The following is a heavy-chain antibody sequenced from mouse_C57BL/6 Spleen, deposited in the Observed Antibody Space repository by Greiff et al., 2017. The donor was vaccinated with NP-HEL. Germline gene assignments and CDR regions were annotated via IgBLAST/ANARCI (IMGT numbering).Heavy chain of an antibody. CDR2: INPNNGGT. Sequence: EVQLQQSGPELVKPGASVKIPCKASGYTFTDYNMDWVKQSHGKSLEWIGDINPNNGGTIYNQKFKGKATLTVDKSSSTAYMELRSLTSEDTAVYYRAREASYGSSFFDYWGQGTTLTVSS. CDR1: GYTFTDYN. CDR3: AREASYGSSFFDY. V-gene: IGHV1-18*01. D-gene: IGHD1-1*01. J-gene: IGHJ2*01.